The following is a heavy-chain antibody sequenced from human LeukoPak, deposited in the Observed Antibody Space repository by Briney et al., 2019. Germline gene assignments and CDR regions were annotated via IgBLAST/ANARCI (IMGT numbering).Heavy chain of an antibody. D-gene: IGHD3-22*01. CDR1: GFTFTSSA. Sequence: ASVKVSCKASGFTFTSSAVQWVRQARGQRLEWIGWIVVGSGNTNYAQKFQERVTVTRDMSTSTAYMELSRLRSDDTAVYYCARVRAYYYDSSGQGPNWFDPWGQGTLVTVSS. V-gene: IGHV1-58*01. J-gene: IGHJ5*02. CDR2: IVVGSGNT. CDR3: ARVRAYYYDSSGQGPNWFDP.